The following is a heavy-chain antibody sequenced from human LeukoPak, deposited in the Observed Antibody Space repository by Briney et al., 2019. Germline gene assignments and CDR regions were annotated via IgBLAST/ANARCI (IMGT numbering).Heavy chain of an antibody. V-gene: IGHV4-39*07. CDR3: ARDIDPVAGIDY. J-gene: IGHJ4*02. D-gene: IGHD6-19*01. Sequence: PSETLSLTCTVSGGSISSSSYYWGWIRQPPGKGLEWIGSIYYSGSTYYNPSLKSRVTISVDTSKNQFSLKLSSVTAADTAVYYCARDIDPVAGIDYWGQGTLVTVSS. CDR1: GGSISSSSYY. CDR2: IYYSGST.